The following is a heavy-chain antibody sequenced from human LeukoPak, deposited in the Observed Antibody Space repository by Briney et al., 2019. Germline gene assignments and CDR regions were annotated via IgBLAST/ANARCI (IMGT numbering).Heavy chain of an antibody. CDR1: GFTFSSYA. D-gene: IGHD1-26*01. V-gene: IGHV3-30*04. Sequence: GGSLRLSCAASGFTFSSYAMHWVRQAPGKGLEWVAVISYDGSNKYYADSVKGRFTISRDNSKNTLYQQMNSLRAEDTAVYYCARDSRSSGSYNFDYWGQGTLVTVSS. CDR3: ARDSRSSGSYNFDY. J-gene: IGHJ4*02. CDR2: ISYDGSNK.